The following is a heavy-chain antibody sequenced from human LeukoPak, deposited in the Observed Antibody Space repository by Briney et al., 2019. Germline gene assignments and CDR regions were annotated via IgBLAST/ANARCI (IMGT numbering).Heavy chain of an antibody. V-gene: IGHV4-39*01. Sequence: SETLSLTCTVSGGSIISSTYYWDWVRHPPGKGLEWIGTIYSSGTTYYIPSLKSRVTISLDTSKNQFSLKLSSVTAADTAVYYCARLPVNEFHFDFWGQGTLVTVSS. CDR3: ARLPVNEFHFDF. D-gene: IGHD3-10*01. CDR1: GGSIISSTYY. J-gene: IGHJ4*02. CDR2: IYSSGTT.